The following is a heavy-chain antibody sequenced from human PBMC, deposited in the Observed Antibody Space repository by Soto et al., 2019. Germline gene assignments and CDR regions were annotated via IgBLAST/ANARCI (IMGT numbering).Heavy chain of an antibody. V-gene: IGHV3-9*01. J-gene: IGHJ4*02. CDR2: ISWNSSSI. Sequence: EVQLVESGGGLVQPGRSLRLSCAASGFTFDDYAMHWVRQAPGKGLEWVSGISWNSSSIGYADSVKGRFTISRDNAKNSLYLQMNSLRAEDTALYYCAKDNSPYGDYQGYWGQGTLVTVSS. D-gene: IGHD4-17*01. CDR3: AKDNSPYGDYQGY. CDR1: GFTFDDYA.